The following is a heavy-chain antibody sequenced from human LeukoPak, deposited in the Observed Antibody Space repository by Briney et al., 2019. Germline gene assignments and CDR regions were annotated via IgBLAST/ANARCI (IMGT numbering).Heavy chain of an antibody. J-gene: IGHJ4*02. CDR2: IYYSGST. CDR1: GGSISSGGYY. V-gene: IGHV4-31*03. CDR3: ARASSSIAAAGTVDY. D-gene: IGHD6-13*01. Sequence: KSSETLSLTCTVSGGSISSGGYYWSWIRQHPGKGLEWIGYIYYSGSTYYNPSLKSRVTISVDTSKNQFSLKLSSVTAADTAVYYCARASSSIAAAGTVDYWGQGALVTVSS.